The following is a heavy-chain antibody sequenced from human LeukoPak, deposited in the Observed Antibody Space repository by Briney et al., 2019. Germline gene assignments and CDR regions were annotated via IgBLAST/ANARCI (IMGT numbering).Heavy chain of an antibody. CDR3: ARTRYYGSSYNYMDV. CDR2: IYPGDSDT. J-gene: IGHJ6*03. Sequence: GESLKISCQGSGYSFTRYWIGWVRQMPGKGLEWMGIIYPGDSDTRYSPSFQGQVTISADKSISTAYLQWSSLKASDTAMYYCARTRYYGSSYNYMDVWGKGTTVTVSS. D-gene: IGHD3-10*01. V-gene: IGHV5-51*01. CDR1: GYSFTRYW.